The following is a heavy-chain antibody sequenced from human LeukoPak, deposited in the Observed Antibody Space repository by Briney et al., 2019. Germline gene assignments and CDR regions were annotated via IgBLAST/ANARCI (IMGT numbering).Heavy chain of an antibody. Sequence: GGSLRLSCAASGFAFSDVWMTWVRQAPGQGLEWLGRIKRKIDGETTEYAAPVKGRFTISRDDSKDTAYLQMSSLKIEDTGTYYCATGDCSEGSCHAFDIWGQGTMVTVSS. V-gene: IGHV3-15*01. CDR3: ATGDCSEGSCHAFDI. J-gene: IGHJ3*02. D-gene: IGHD2-15*01. CDR1: GFAFSDVW. CDR2: IKRKIDGETT.